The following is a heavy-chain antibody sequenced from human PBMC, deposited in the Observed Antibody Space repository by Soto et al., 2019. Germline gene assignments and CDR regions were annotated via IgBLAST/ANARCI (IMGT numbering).Heavy chain of an antibody. D-gene: IGHD6-19*01. Sequence: QLQLQESGPGLVKPSETLSLTCTVSGGSISSSSYYWGWIRQPPGKGLEWIGSIYYSGSTYYNPSLKSRVTISVDTSKNQFSLKLSSVTAADTAVYYCARGLWLVLVYFDYWGQGTLVTVSS. J-gene: IGHJ4*02. CDR1: GGSISSSSYY. CDR2: IYYSGST. V-gene: IGHV4-39*01. CDR3: ARGLWLVLVYFDY.